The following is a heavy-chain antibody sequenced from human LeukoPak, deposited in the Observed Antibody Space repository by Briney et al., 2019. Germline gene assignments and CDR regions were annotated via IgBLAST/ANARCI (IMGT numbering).Heavy chain of an antibody. CDR3: ARDHPDCSADSCYS. J-gene: IGHJ4*02. CDR1: GYTFIGYY. Sequence: ASVKVSCKASGYTFIGYYIHWVRQAPGQGLEWMGRINPNIGDTDYAQKFQGRVTMTRDTSISTAYMELNGRTSDDTAVYYCARDHPDCSADSCYSWGQGTLVTVSS. D-gene: IGHD2-15*01. CDR2: INPNIGDT. V-gene: IGHV1-2*06.